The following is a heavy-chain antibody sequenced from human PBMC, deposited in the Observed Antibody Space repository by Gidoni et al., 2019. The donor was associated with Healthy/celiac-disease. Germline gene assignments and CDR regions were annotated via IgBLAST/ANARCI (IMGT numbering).Heavy chain of an antibody. CDR3: ARTISNYEPYYYYGMDV. Sequence: QLQLQESGPGLVKPSETLSLTCTVPGGSISSSSYYWGWIRPPPGKGLEWIGSIYYSGSTYYNPSLKSRVTISVDTSKNQFSLKLSSVTAADTAVYYCARTISNYEPYYYYGMDVWGQGTTVTVSS. CDR2: IYYSGST. V-gene: IGHV4-39*01. CDR1: GGSISSSSYY. J-gene: IGHJ6*02. D-gene: IGHD4-4*01.